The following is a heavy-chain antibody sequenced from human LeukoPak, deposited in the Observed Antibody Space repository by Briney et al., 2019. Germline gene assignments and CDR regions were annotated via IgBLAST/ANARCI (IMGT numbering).Heavy chain of an antibody. Sequence: GGSLRLSCAASGFTFSSYSVNWVRQAPGKGLEWVSSISSSSSYIYYADSVKGRFTISRDNAKNSLYLQMNSLRAEDTAVYYCARDGEQLVRRFDYWGQGTLVTVSS. V-gene: IGHV3-21*01. CDR3: ARDGEQLVRRFDY. D-gene: IGHD6-6*01. CDR1: GFTFSSYS. CDR2: ISSSSSYI. J-gene: IGHJ4*02.